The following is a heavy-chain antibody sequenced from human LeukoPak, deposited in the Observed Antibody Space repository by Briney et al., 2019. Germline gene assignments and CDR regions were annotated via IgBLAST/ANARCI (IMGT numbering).Heavy chain of an antibody. CDR2: IYYSGST. CDR3: ARDRSPITIFGVGGIDP. D-gene: IGHD3-3*01. J-gene: IGHJ5*02. CDR1: GGSISSYY. Sequence: SETLSLTCTVSGGSISSYYWSWIRQPPGKGLEWIGYIYYSGSTNYNPSLKSRVTISVDTSKNQFSLKLSSVTAADTAVYYCARDRSPITIFGVGGIDPWARERWSPSPQ. V-gene: IGHV4-59*01.